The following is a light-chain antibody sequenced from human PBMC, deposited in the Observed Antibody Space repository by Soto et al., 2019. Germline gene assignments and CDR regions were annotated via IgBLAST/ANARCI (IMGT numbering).Light chain of an antibody. V-gene: IGLV2-11*01. CDR3: CSYAGTYSYV. J-gene: IGLJ1*01. CDR2: DVS. Sequence: QSVLTQPRSVSGSPGQSVTVSCTGTSSDVGDYDFVSWFQRRPGKAPKLMIYDVSKRPSGVPDRFSGSKSGNTASLTISGLQTDDEADYYCCSYAGTYSYVFGPGTKVTVL. CDR1: SSDVGDYDF.